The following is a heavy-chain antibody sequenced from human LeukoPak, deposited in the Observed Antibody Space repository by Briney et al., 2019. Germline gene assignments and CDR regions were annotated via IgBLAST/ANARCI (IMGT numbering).Heavy chain of an antibody. J-gene: IGHJ6*03. Sequence: SETLSLTCTVSGGSISSYYWRWVRQPAGKGLEWLGRIYASGSTNYNPSLKSRVTMSVDTSKNQFSLKQSSVTAADTAVYYCARVPRSVVPAAPYYYYYMDVWGKGTTATVTS. V-gene: IGHV4-4*07. CDR3: ARVPRSVVPAAPYYYYYMDV. D-gene: IGHD2-2*01. CDR2: IYASGST. CDR1: GGSISSYY.